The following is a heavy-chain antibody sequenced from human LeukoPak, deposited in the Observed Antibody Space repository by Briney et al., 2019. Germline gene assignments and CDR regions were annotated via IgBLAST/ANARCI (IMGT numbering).Heavy chain of an antibody. CDR2: INHSGST. Sequence: SETLSLTCVISGDSITPYYWSWIRQPPGKGLEWIGEINHSGSTNYNPSLKSRVTISVDTSKNQFSLKLSSVTAADTAVYYCARKGSRTVTPGYYYYGMDVWGQGTTVTVSS. CDR3: ARKGSRTVTPGYYYYGMDV. CDR1: GDSITPYY. D-gene: IGHD4-17*01. V-gene: IGHV4-34*01. J-gene: IGHJ6*02.